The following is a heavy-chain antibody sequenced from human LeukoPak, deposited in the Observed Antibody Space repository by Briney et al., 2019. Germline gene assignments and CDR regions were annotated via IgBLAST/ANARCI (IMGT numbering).Heavy chain of an antibody. CDR1: GFTFSSYW. Sequence: QPGGSLRLSCAASGFTFSSYWMYWVRRAPGKGLVWVSRINSDGSSTTYADSVKGRFTISRDNAKNTLYLQMNSLRAEDTAVYYCARATPGRYFDYWGQGTLVTVSS. V-gene: IGHV3-74*01. CDR3: ARATPGRYFDY. J-gene: IGHJ4*02. CDR2: INSDGSST. D-gene: IGHD3-16*02.